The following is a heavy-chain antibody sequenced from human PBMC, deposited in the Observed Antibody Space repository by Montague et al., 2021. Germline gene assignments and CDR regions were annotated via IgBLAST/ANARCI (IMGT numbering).Heavy chain of an antibody. CDR3: ARHTSSWYEYYDH. V-gene: IGHV4-39*01. CDR1: SASITSSYYY. J-gene: IGHJ4*02. CDR2: IFYTGSN. D-gene: IGHD2-2*01. Sequence: SETLSLTCTVSSASITSSYYYWGWMRQPPGKEPEWIGTIFYTGSNYYNPSLKSRVTMSVDTFKNQFSLKLSSVTAADTALYYCARHTSSWYEYYDHWGQGTLVTVSS.